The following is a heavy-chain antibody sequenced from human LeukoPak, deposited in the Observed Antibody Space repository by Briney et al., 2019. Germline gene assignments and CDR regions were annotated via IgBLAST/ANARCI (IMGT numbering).Heavy chain of an antibody. D-gene: IGHD3-16*02. CDR2: IYYSGST. Sequence: SETLSLTCTVSGGSISSYYWSWIRQPPGKGLEWIGYIYYSGSTNYNPSLKSRVTISVDTSKNQFSLKLSSVTAADTAVYYCARSFRGVITSYYYYYMDVWGKGTTVTVSS. CDR1: GGSISSYY. CDR3: ARSFRGVITSYYYYYMDV. V-gene: IGHV4-59*01. J-gene: IGHJ6*03.